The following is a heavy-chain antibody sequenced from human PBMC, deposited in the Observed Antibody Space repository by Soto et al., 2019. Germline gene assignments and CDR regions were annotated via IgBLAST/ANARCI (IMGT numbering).Heavy chain of an antibody. CDR2: ISGSGGST. CDR1: GFTFSSYA. CDR3: AKDYCSSTSCFTYFDY. Sequence: PGGSLRLSCAASGFTFSSYAMSWVRQAPGKGLEWVSAISGSGGSTYYADSVKGRFTISRDNSKNTLYLQMNSLRAEDTAVYYCAKDYCSSTSCFTYFDYWGQGTLVTVSS. D-gene: IGHD2-2*01. J-gene: IGHJ4*02. V-gene: IGHV3-23*01.